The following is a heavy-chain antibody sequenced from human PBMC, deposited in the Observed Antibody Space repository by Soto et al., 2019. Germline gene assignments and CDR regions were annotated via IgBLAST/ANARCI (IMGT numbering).Heavy chain of an antibody. CDR2: INHSGST. V-gene: IGHV4-34*01. CDR1: GGSLSGYY. D-gene: IGHD3-22*01. CDR3: ARPITMIVRGAFDI. Sequence: SETLSLTCAVYGGSLSGYYWSWIRQPPGKGLEWIGEINHSGSTNYNPSLKSRVTISVDTSKNQFSLKLSSVTAADMAVYYCARPITMIVRGAFDIWGQGTRVT. J-gene: IGHJ3*02.